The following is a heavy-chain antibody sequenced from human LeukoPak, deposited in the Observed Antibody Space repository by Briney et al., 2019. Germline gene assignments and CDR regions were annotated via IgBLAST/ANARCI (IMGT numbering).Heavy chain of an antibody. J-gene: IGHJ4*02. D-gene: IGHD4-17*01. Sequence: GGSLRLSCAASGFTFSSYNMNWVRQAPGKGLEWVSYISYSSSTIYYADSVKGRFTISRDNGKNSLYLQMNSLRAEDTAVYYCARDRLHYGEYEKTFDYWGQGTLVTVSS. V-gene: IGHV3-48*01. CDR1: GFTFSSYN. CDR3: ARDRLHYGEYEKTFDY. CDR2: ISYSSSTI.